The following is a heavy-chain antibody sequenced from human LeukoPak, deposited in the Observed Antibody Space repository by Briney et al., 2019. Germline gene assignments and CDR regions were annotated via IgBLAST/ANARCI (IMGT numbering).Heavy chain of an antibody. J-gene: IGHJ5*02. CDR3: ARAEDIVVVPAADNWFDP. Sequence: ASVKVSCKASGYTFTGYYMHWVRQAPGQGLEWMGWINPNSGGTNYAQKFQGRVTMARDTSISTAYMELSRLGSDDTAVYYCARAEDIVVVPAADNWFDPWGQGTLVTVSS. D-gene: IGHD2-2*01. CDR1: GYTFTGYY. V-gene: IGHV1-2*02. CDR2: INPNSGGT.